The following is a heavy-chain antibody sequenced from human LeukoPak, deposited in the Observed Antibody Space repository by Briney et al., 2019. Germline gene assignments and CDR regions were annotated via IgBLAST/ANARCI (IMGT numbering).Heavy chain of an antibody. CDR2: ISGSGGST. CDR3: AKDPHTWIQLWGSDDAFDI. D-gene: IGHD5-18*01. CDR1: RFTFSSYA. V-gene: IGHV3-23*01. Sequence: PGGSLRLSCAASRFTFSSYAMSWVRQAPGKGLEWVSAISGSGGSTYYADSVKGRFTISRDNSKNTLYLQMNSLRAEDTAVYYCAKDPHTWIQLWGSDDAFDIWGQGTMVTVSS. J-gene: IGHJ3*02.